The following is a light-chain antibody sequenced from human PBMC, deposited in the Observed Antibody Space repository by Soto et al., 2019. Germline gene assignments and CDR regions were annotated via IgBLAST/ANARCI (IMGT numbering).Light chain of an antibody. CDR2: GAS. CDR1: QSVSNNY. J-gene: IGKJ1*01. V-gene: IGKV3-20*01. Sequence: EIVLTQSPGTLSLSPGERATLSCRASQSVSNNYLAWYQQKPGQAPRLLIYGASNRATGIPDRFSGSGSGTHFTLIISRLEPEDFAVYYCQQYGSSGTFGQGTKVEI. CDR3: QQYGSSGT.